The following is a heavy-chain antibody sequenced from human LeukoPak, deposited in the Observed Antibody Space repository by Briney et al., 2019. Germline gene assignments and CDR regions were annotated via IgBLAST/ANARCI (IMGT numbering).Heavy chain of an antibody. CDR3: ARHDGGNTDY. J-gene: IGHJ4*02. Sequence: GEFLKISCKGSGYRFTSYWICWVRQLRGKGVEWMGIIYPGDSDTRYSPSFQGQVTISADKSISTAYLQWSSLKASDTAMYYCARHDGGNTDYWGQGTLVTVSS. V-gene: IGHV5-51*01. D-gene: IGHD4-23*01. CDR1: GYRFTSYW. CDR2: IYPGDSDT.